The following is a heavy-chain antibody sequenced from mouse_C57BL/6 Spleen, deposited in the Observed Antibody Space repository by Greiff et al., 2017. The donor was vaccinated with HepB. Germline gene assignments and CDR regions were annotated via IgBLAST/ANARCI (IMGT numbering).Heavy chain of an antibody. V-gene: IGHV5-17*01. CDR3: ARPGDYEGFDY. Sequence: DVHLVESGGGLVKPGGSLKLSCAASGFTFSDYGMHWVRQAPEKGLEWVAYISSGSSTIYYADTVKGRFTISRDNAKNTLFLQMTSLRSEDTAMYYCARPGDYEGFDYWGRGTTLTVSS. CDR2: ISSGSSTI. CDR1: GFTFSDYG. J-gene: IGHJ2*01. D-gene: IGHD2-4*01.